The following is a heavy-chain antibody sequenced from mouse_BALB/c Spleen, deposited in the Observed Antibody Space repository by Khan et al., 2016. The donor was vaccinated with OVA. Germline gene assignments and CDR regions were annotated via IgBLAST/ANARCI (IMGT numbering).Heavy chain of an antibody. CDR2: INTYTGEP. D-gene: IGHD1-1*01. V-gene: IGHV9-1*02. CDR1: GYTFTNYG. CDR3: ARGLNYYGSGFAY. Sequence: QIQLVQSGPELKKPGETVKISCKASGYTFTNYGMNWVKQAPGKGLKWMGWINTYTGEPTYADDFKGRFAFSLETSATTAYLQINNLKNEDMATYFCARGLNYYGSGFAYWSQGTLVTVSA. J-gene: IGHJ3*01.